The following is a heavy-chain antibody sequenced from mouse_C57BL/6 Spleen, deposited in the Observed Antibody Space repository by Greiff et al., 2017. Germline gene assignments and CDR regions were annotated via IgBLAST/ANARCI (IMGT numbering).Heavy chain of an antibody. Sequence: QVQLQQSGAELARPGASVKLSCKASGYTFTSYGISWVKQRTGQGLEWIGEIYPRSGNTYYNEKFKGKATLTADKSSSTAYMELRSLTSEDSAVYFCAGSYCYAMDYWGQGTSVTVSS. V-gene: IGHV1-81*01. CDR2: IYPRSGNT. J-gene: IGHJ4*01. CDR3: AGSYCYAMDY. CDR1: GYTFTSYG.